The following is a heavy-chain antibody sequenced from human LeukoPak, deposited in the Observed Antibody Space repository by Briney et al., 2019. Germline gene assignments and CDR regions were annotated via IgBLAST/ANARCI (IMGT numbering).Heavy chain of an antibody. CDR3: ARRFDY. Sequence: GGSLRLSCAASGFTFSSYGMHWVRQAPGKGLEWVALISYDGGDQFYEDSVKGRFTISRDNPKDSLYLQMNSVRAEDTAVYYCARRFDYWGQGTVVSVSS. J-gene: IGHJ4*02. V-gene: IGHV3-30*03. CDR1: GFTFSSYG. CDR2: ISYDGGDQ.